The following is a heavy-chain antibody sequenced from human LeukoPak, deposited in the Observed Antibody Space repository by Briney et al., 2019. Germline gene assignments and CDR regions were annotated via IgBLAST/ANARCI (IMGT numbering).Heavy chain of an antibody. CDR2: IIPIFGTA. CDR1: GGTFSSYA. D-gene: IGHD6-6*01. J-gene: IGHJ3*02. CDR3: ASSSIAARRDAFDI. Sequence: SVKVSCKASGGTFSSYAIDWVRQAPGQGLEWMGGIIPIFGTANYAQKFQGRVTITSDESTSTAYMELSSLRSEDTAVFYCASSSIAARRDAFDIWGQGTLVTVSS. V-gene: IGHV1-69*13.